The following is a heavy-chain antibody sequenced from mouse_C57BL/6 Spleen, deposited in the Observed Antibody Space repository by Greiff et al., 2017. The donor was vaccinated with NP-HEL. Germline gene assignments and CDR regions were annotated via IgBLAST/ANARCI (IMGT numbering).Heavy chain of an antibody. J-gene: IGHJ4*01. CDR1: GYAFSSSW. V-gene: IGHV1-82*01. Sequence: VQGVESGPELVKPGASVKISCKASGYAFSSSWMNWVKQRPGKGLEWIGRIYPGDGDTNYNGKFKGKATLTADKSASTAYMQLSSLTSEDSAVYFCAREKRLRPAMDYWGQGTSVTVSS. CDR2: IYPGDGDT. D-gene: IGHD2-4*01. CDR3: AREKRLRPAMDY.